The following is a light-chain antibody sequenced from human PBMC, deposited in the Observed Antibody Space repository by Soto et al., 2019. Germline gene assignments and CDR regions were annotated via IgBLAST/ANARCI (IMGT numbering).Light chain of an antibody. CDR2: DAS. V-gene: IGKV1-13*02. J-gene: IGKJ1*01. Sequence: QVTQAPSTLTASVGDRVAITDRTSQGIRSALGWYQQKPGRAPKLLIYDASTLESGVPSRFSGSGSETEFTLTMNSLHSDDFARYYCDASKCHSPTFGDGTIVDIK. CDR1: QGIRSA. CDR3: DASKCHSPT.